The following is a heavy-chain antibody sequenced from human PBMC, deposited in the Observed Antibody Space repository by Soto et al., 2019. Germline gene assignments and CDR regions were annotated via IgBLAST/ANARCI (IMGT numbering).Heavy chain of an antibody. CDR2: ISYDGSNK. Sequence: QVQLVESGGGVVQPGRSLRLSCAASGFTFTTYGMNWVRQAPGKGLEWVAVISYDGSNKLYADSVRGSFAISRDNSKNTLYLQMDSLRPEDTAVYYCAKDRGYCSSPICFNITDFDYWGQGAPVTVSS. D-gene: IGHD2-2*01. V-gene: IGHV3-30*18. CDR1: GFTFTTYG. CDR3: AKDRGYCSSPICFNITDFDY. J-gene: IGHJ4*02.